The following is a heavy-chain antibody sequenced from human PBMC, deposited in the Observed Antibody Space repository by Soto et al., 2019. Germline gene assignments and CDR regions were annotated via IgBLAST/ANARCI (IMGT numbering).Heavy chain of an antibody. V-gene: IGHV3-48*01. CDR3: TGGGVSSGPGY. D-gene: IGHD3-22*01. J-gene: IGHJ4*02. CDR1: GFTFSGSA. Sequence: GGSLRLSCAASGFTFSGSAMHWVRQAPGKGLEWVSFIDTLSSTMYYADSVRGRFTISRDNAKNSLYLQMNSLRAEDTAIYYCTGGGVSSGPGYWGQGTLVTVSS. CDR2: IDTLSSTM.